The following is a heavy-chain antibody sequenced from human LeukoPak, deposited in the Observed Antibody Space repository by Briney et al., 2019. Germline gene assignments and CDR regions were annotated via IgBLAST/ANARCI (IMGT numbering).Heavy chain of an antibody. Sequence: ASVTVTCKGSGYAFTDYHLHWVRQAPGQGLEWMGWINPNSGGTNYAQKCQGRVPMTRDTSISTAYMELSRLRSDDTAVDYCARRYYYDSSGRPLGAFDIWGQGTMVTVSS. D-gene: IGHD3-22*01. CDR1: GYAFTDYH. J-gene: IGHJ3*02. V-gene: IGHV1-2*02. CDR2: INPNSGGT. CDR3: ARRYYYDSSGRPLGAFDI.